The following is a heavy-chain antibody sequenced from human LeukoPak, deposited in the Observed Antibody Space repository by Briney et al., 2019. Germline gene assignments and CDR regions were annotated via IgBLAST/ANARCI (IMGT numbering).Heavy chain of an antibody. J-gene: IGHJ2*01. CDR2: IYYSGST. CDR3: ARQSKGGDSNYWYFDL. Sequence: SETLSLTCTVSGDSISSSSYYWGWIRQPPGKGLEWIGSIYYSGSTYYNPSLKSRVTISVDTSKNQFSLKLSSVTAADTAVYYCARQSKGGDSNYWYFDLWGRGTLVTVSS. V-gene: IGHV4-39*01. D-gene: IGHD2-21*02. CDR1: GDSISSSSYY.